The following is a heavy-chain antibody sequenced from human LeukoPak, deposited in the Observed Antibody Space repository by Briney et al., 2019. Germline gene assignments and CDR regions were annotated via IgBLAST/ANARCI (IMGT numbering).Heavy chain of an antibody. CDR2: IKQDGSEK. CDR3: ANGDGFDY. V-gene: IGHV3-7*01. CDR1: GFTFSTYW. J-gene: IGHJ4*02. Sequence: GGSLRLSCATSGFTFSTYWMSWVRQAPGKGLEWVANIKQDGSEKYYVDSVKGRFTISRDNAKNSLYLQMNSLRVEDTAVYYCANGDGFDYWGQGTLVTVSS. D-gene: IGHD5-24*01.